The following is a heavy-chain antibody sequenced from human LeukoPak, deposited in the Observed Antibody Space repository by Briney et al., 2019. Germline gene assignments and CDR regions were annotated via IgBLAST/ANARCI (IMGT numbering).Heavy chain of an antibody. D-gene: IGHD1-14*01. V-gene: IGHV3-7*01. Sequence: PGGSLRLSCAASGFTFSSYWMSWVRQAPGKGLEWVANIKEDGSDKYYVDSAKGRFTISRDNAKNSLYLQLNSLRVEDTAVYYCARDLGRGFDPRGQGALVTVSS. J-gene: IGHJ5*02. CDR1: GFTFSSYW. CDR3: ARDLGRGFDP. CDR2: IKEDGSDK.